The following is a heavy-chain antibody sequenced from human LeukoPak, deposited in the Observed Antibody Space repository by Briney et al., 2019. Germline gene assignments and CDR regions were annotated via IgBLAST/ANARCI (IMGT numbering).Heavy chain of an antibody. CDR3: ARVPSGGNKFDP. CDR1: GFTFSSYS. J-gene: IGHJ5*02. CDR2: ISSSSSYI. Sequence: GGSLRLSCAASGFTFSSYSMNWVRQAPGKGLEWVSSISSSSSYIYYADSVKGRFTISRDNAKNSLYLQMNSLRAEDTAVYYCARVPSGGNKFDPWGQGTLVTVSS. D-gene: IGHD6-25*01. V-gene: IGHV3-21*01.